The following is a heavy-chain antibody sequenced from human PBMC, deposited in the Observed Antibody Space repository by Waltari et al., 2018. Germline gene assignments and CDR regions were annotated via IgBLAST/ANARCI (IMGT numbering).Heavy chain of an antibody. J-gene: IGHJ4*02. CDR1: GFTFSSYG. V-gene: IGHV3-30*18. CDR3: AKSMGRLGELSLSFDY. D-gene: IGHD3-16*02. Sequence: QVQLVESGGGVVQPGRSLRLSCAASGFTFSSYGMHWVRQAPGKGLEWVAVISYDGSNKYYADSVKGRFTISRDNSKNTLYLQMNSLRAEDTAVYYCAKSMGRLGELSLSFDYWGQGTLVTVSS. CDR2: ISYDGSNK.